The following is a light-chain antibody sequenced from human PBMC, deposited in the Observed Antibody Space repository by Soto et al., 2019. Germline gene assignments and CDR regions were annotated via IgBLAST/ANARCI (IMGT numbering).Light chain of an antibody. CDR2: EAS. CDR1: QSVSSSY. CDR3: QHYNNYPQT. J-gene: IGKJ1*01. Sequence: DIELTQSPSTLSWSLGERVTLSCRASQSVSSSYLAWYQQKPGQAPRLLIYEASTITTGIPDRFSGSGSGTEFTLTISSLQSDDFAVYYCQHYNNYPQTFGQGTKVDIK. V-gene: IGKV3D-15*01.